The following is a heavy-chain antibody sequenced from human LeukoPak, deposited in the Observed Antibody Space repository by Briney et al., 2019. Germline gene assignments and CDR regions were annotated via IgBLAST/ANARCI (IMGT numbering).Heavy chain of an antibody. CDR1: GFTFNRYN. D-gene: IGHD4-11*01. V-gene: IGHV3-21*04. Sequence: GGSLRLSCAASGFTFNRYNVNWVRRAPGKGLEWVSSISTSSSYIYYADSVRGRFTISRDNAKNSLYLQMNSLRAEDTAVYYCARVSYSNFDYWGQGTLVTVSS. J-gene: IGHJ4*02. CDR2: ISTSSSYI. CDR3: ARVSYSNFDY.